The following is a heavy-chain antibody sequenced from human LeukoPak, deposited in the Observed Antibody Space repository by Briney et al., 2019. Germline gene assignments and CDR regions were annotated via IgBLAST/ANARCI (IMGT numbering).Heavy chain of an antibody. V-gene: IGHV3-30*02. Sequence: GGSLRLSCAASGFTFGTYGMHWVRQAPGKGLEWVAFIRYDGSNKYYADSVKGRFTISRDNSKNTLYLQMNSLRVEDTAVYYCVKDRGWELLFFDYWGQGTLVTVSS. J-gene: IGHJ4*02. D-gene: IGHD1-26*01. CDR1: GFTFGTYG. CDR2: IRYDGSNK. CDR3: VKDRGWELLFFDY.